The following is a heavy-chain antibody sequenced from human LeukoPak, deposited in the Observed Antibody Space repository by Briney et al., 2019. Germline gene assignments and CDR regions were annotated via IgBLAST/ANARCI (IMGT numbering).Heavy chain of an antibody. CDR1: GDSVSSNSAA. J-gene: IGHJ5*02. CDR3: ARGRYSGSPGLFDP. Sequence: SQTLSLTCAISGDSVSSNSAAWNWIRQSPSRGLEWLGRTYYRSKWYNDYAVSVKSRITINPDTSKNQFSLKLSSVTAADTAVYYCARGRYSGSPGLFDPWGQGTLVTVSS. V-gene: IGHV6-1*01. D-gene: IGHD1-26*01. CDR2: TYYRSKWYN.